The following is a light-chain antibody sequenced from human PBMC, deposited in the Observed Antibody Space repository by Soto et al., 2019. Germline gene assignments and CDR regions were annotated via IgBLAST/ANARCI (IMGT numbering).Light chain of an antibody. V-gene: IGKV1-12*01. CDR2: GAS. J-gene: IGKJ5*01. Sequence: DIQMTQSPSTLSAYVGDRATITCRASQDIGSVLAWYQQKPGTAPKVLISGASDLHGGVPSRFSGSGSRTDFTLTISHLQSEDLATYYCQHYLNDPITSGQGTRLEN. CDR1: QDIGSV. CDR3: QHYLNDPIT.